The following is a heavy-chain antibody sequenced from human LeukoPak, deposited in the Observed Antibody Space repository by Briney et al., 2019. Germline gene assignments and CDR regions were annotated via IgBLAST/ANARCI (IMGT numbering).Heavy chain of an antibody. D-gene: IGHD1-26*01. J-gene: IGHJ4*02. CDR2: IYHSGST. CDR1: GGSISSGAYY. Sequence: SQTLSLTCTVSGGSISSGAYYWSWIRQHPGKGLEWIGYIYHSGSTYYNPSLKSRVTISVDRSKNQFSPKLSSVTAADTAVYYCARADPNRYSGSYYSYYFDYWGQGTLVTVSS. V-gene: IGHV4-30-2*01. CDR3: ARADPNRYSGSYYSYYFDY.